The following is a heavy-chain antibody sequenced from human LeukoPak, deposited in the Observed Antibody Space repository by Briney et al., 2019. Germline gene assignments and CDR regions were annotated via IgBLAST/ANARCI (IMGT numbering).Heavy chain of an antibody. CDR1: GFTFDDYA. V-gene: IGHV3-9*01. D-gene: IGHD3-22*01. CDR2: ISWNSGSI. Sequence: PGRSLRLSCAASGFTFDDYAMHWVRQAPGKGLEWVSGISWNSGSIGYADSVKGRFTISRDNAKNSLYLQMNSLRAEDTALYYSARYDNSGYEAFDYWGQGTLVTVSS. CDR3: ARYDNSGYEAFDY. J-gene: IGHJ4*02.